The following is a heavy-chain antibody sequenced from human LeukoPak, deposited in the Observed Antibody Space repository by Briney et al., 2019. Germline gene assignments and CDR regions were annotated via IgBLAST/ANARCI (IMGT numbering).Heavy chain of an antibody. D-gene: IGHD5-18*01. V-gene: IGHV4-34*01. J-gene: IGHJ5*02. CDR3: APRGDIEHSYVYGKWFDP. CDR2: INHSGSS. CDR1: GGSFSAYY. Sequence: SETLSLTCAVYGGSFSAYYCTWIRQPPGKGLEWIGEINHSGSSNYNSSLRSRVTISVDTSYKQFSLRLSSVTAADTAVYYCAPRGDIEHSYVYGKWFDPWGQGTRVTVSS.